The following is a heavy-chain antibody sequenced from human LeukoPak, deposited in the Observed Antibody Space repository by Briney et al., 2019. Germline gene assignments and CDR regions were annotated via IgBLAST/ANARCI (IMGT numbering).Heavy chain of an antibody. Sequence: PGGSLRLSCAASGFTFSSYAMSWVGQAPGKGLEWVSDISGSGGSTYYAGPVKSRFTISRDNSKNTLYLQMNSLRAEDTAVYYCAKDLRGYYDSSDDDWGQGTLVTVSS. CDR3: AKDLRGYYDSSDDD. J-gene: IGHJ4*01. CDR2: ISGSGGST. CDR1: GFTFSSYA. V-gene: IGHV3-23*01. D-gene: IGHD3-22*01.